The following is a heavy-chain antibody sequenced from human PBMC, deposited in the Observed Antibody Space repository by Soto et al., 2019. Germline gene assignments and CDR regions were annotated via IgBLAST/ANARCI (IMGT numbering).Heavy chain of an antibody. CDR1: GFTFSSYA. J-gene: IGHJ5*02. V-gene: IGHV3-23*01. Sequence: HPGGSLRLSCAASGFTFSSYAMSWVRQAPGKGLEWVSGISTSGGSTYYADSVKGRFTISRDNSKNTLYLQMNSLRAEDTAVYYCAKEGLPADITNWFDPWGQGTLVTVSS. CDR2: ISTSGGST. CDR3: AKEGLPADITNWFDP. D-gene: IGHD2-2*01.